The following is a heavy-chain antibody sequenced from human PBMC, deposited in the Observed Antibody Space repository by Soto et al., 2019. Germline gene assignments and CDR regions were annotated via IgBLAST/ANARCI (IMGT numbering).Heavy chain of an antibody. J-gene: IGHJ4*02. CDR3: ARGGTVVEIEDFDY. CDR2: INHSGST. Sequence: PSETLSLTCAVYGGSFSGYYWSWIRQPPGKGLEWIGEINHSGSTNYNPSLKSRVTISVDTSKNQFSLKLSSVTAADTAVYYRARGGTVVEIEDFDYWGQGTLVTVSS. CDR1: GGSFSGYY. D-gene: IGHD2-15*01. V-gene: IGHV4-34*01.